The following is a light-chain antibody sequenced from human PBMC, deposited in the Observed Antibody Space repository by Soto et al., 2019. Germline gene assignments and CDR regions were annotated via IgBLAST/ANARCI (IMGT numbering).Light chain of an antibody. Sequence: DIQMPQSPSSLSASVGDRVTITCRASQTISTYVTWYQQKPGKAPKALISDASTLQSGVPSRFSGSGSGTDFTLIISILQPEDIATYYCQQSFSSLLSFGGGTQVEIK. J-gene: IGKJ4*01. V-gene: IGKV1-39*01. CDR3: QQSFSSLLS. CDR1: QTISTY. CDR2: DAS.